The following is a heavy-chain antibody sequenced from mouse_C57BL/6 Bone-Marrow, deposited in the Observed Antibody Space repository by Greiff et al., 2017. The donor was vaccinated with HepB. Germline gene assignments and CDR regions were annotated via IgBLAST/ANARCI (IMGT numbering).Heavy chain of an antibody. CDR3: ARPMVTTGGRN. J-gene: IGHJ2*01. D-gene: IGHD2-2*01. CDR2: IHPNSGST. Sequence: VQLQQPGAELVKPGASVKLSCKASGYTFTSYWMHWVKQRPGQGLEWIGMIHPNSGSTNYNEKFKSKATLTVDKSSSTAYMQLSSLTSEDSAVYYCARPMVTTGGRNWGQGTTLTVSS. CDR1: GYTFTSYW. V-gene: IGHV1-64*01.